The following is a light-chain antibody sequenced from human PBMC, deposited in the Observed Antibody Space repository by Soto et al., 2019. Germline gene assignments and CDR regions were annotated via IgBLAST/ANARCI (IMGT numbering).Light chain of an antibody. J-gene: IGKJ4*01. CDR1: ESINSW. V-gene: IGKV1-39*01. CDR3: QQTSSTPT. Sequence: DIQMTQSPSTLSASIGYRFAITCRASESINSWLAWYQQKPGKAPKLLIYAASSLQTGVSSRFSGSGSGTDFTLTISNLQPEDFATYYCQQTSSTPTFGGGTTGDIK. CDR2: AAS.